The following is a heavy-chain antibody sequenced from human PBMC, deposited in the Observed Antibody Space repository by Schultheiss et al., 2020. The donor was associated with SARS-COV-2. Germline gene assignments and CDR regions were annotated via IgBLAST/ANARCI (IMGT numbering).Heavy chain of an antibody. CDR1: GGSISSGGYY. Sequence: SETLSLTCTVSGGSISSGGYYWSWIRQHPGKGLEWIGYIYYSGSTYYNPSLKSRVTISVDKSKNQFSLKLSSVTAADTAVYYCARGYSSSWYSRPNNWFDPWGQGTLVTVSS. CDR3: ARGYSSSWYSRPNNWFDP. D-gene: IGHD6-13*01. CDR2: IYYSGST. J-gene: IGHJ5*02. V-gene: IGHV4-31*03.